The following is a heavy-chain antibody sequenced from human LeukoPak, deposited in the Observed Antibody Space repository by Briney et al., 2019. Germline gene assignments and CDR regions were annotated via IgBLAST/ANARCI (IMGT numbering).Heavy chain of an antibody. CDR2: ISSNGGST. CDR3: ARVSSGWYGY. Sequence: PGGSLRLSCAASGFTFSSYGMHWVRQAPGKGLEYVSAISSNGGSTNYANSVKGRFTISRDNSKNTLYLQMGSLRTEDMAVYYCARVSSGWYGYWGQGTLVTVYS. J-gene: IGHJ1*01. CDR1: GFTFSSYG. V-gene: IGHV3-64*01. D-gene: IGHD6-19*01.